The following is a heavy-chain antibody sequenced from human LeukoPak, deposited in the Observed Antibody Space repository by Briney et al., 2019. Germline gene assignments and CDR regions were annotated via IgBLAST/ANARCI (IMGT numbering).Heavy chain of an antibody. Sequence: SETLSLTCTVSGGSISSSSYYWGWLRQPPGKGLEWLGSIYYSGSTYYNPSLKSRVTISVDTSRNQFSLKLSSVTAADTAVYYCARHAGVTMIVVVTYFDYWGQGTLVTVSS. D-gene: IGHD3-22*01. J-gene: IGHJ4*02. V-gene: IGHV4-39*01. CDR2: IYYSGST. CDR3: ARHAGVTMIVVVTYFDY. CDR1: GGSISSSSYY.